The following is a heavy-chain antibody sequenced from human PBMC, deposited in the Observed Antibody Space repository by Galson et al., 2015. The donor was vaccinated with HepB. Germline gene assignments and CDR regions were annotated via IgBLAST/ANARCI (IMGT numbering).Heavy chain of an antibody. D-gene: IGHD6-13*01. CDR1: GFTFSDYY. CDR2: ISGSSSYI. CDR3: ARVSSYGSTPQFFQH. J-gene: IGHJ1*01. Sequence: SLRLSCAASGFTFSDYYMNWIRQTPGKGLEWVSYISGSSSYINYADSVKGRFTISSENAKNSLYLQMSSLRAEDTAIYYCARVSSYGSTPQFFQHWGQGTLVTVSS. V-gene: IGHV3-11*06.